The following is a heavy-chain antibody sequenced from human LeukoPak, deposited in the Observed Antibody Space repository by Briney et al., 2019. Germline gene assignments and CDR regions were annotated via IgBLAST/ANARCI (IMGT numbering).Heavy chain of an antibody. CDR3: AKDFRIGYSAHFDY. CDR1: GFTFRSHA. Sequence: GESLKISCVGSGFTFRSHAMSWVRQAPEKGLEFVSGIYENGGTTYYADSVKGRFSISRDNSKNTLYLQMDSLRGEDTAVYYCAKDFRIGYSAHFDYWGQGALVTVSS. J-gene: IGHJ4*02. V-gene: IGHV3-23*01. CDR2: IYENGGTT. D-gene: IGHD2-21*01.